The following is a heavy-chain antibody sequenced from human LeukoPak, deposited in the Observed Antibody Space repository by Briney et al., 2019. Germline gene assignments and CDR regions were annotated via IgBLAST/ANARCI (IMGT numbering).Heavy chain of an antibody. CDR2: IYDSGTT. J-gene: IGHJ4*02. V-gene: IGHV4-31*03. CDR3: ARGGDRRGFDY. Sequence: SQTLSLTCSVSGGSISNGGYYWNWIRQHPGKGLEWIGYIYDSGTTYYNPALQSRVTISVDTSDNQFSLKLRSLTAADTAVYYCARGGDRRGFDYWGQGTLVTVSS. D-gene: IGHD1-14*01. CDR1: GGSISNGGYY.